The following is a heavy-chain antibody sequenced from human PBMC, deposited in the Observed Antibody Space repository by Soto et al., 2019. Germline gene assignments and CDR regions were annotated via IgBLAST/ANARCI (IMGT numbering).Heavy chain of an antibody. D-gene: IGHD2-15*01. Sequence: QVQLVQSGAEVKKPGASVKVSCKASGYTFTSYYMHWVRQAPGQGLEWMGIINPSGGSTSYAQKFQGRVTMTRDTSTSTVYMELSSLRSEDTAVYYCARDPPYCSGGSCYAYYYYYGMDVWGQGTTVTVSS. J-gene: IGHJ6*02. CDR3: ARDPPYCSGGSCYAYYYYYGMDV. CDR2: INPSGGST. CDR1: GYTFTSYY. V-gene: IGHV1-46*01.